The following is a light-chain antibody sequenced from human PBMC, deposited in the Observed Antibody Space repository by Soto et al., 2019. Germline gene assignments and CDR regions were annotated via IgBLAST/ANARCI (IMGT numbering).Light chain of an antibody. CDR1: SSNIGSNT. Sequence: QSVLTQPPSASGTPGQRVTISCSGSSSNIGSNTVNWYQQLPGTAPKLLIYNNNQRPSGVPDRFSGSKSGTSASLAISGLQSEDEPDYYCAAWDDSLKGLVFGTGTKLTVL. CDR3: AAWDDSLKGLV. CDR2: NNN. V-gene: IGLV1-44*01. J-gene: IGLJ1*01.